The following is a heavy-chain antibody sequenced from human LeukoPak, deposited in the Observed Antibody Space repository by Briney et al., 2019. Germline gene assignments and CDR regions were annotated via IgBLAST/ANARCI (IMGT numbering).Heavy chain of an antibody. J-gene: IGHJ4*02. CDR3: AKDWGYGSGTYYPH. CDR2: ITNSGGTT. D-gene: IGHD3-10*01. CDR1: GFTFSSNS. Sequence: GGSLRLSCAASGFTFSSNSMNWVRQAPGKGLEWVSVITNSGGTTYYADSVKGRFTISRDNSKNMLYLQMNSLRAEDTAIYYCAKDWGYGSGTYYPHRGQGTLVTVSS. V-gene: IGHV3-23*01.